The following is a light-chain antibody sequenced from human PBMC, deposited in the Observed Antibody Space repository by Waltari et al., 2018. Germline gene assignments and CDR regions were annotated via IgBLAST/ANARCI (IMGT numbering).Light chain of an antibody. CDR2: DVN. Sequence: QSALTQPASVSGSPGQSITISCTGTSSDVGGYNYVSWYQQHPGTTPKLIIFDVNRRPSGVSRRFSGSKSGNTASLTISGLQAEDEADYYCGSYTTRATHVFGIGTKVTVL. V-gene: IGLV2-14*03. CDR3: GSYTTRATHV. CDR1: SSDVGGYNY. J-gene: IGLJ1*01.